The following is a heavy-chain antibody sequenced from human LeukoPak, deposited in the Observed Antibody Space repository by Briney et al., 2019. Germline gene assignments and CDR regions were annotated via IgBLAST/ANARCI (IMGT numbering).Heavy chain of an antibody. D-gene: IGHD2-2*01. CDR3: ARKQGYCSSTSCYSPFDY. V-gene: IGHV1-69*05. CDR1: GGTFTSYA. CDR2: IIPIFGRP. J-gene: IGHJ4*02. Sequence: SVKVSCKASGGTFTSYAISWERHAPGQGLEWMGGIIPIFGRPNYAQKHQGRVTITTDEYTSTAYMYLSSLRSEDTTVYYCARKQGYCSSTSCYSPFDYCGQGTLVTVSS.